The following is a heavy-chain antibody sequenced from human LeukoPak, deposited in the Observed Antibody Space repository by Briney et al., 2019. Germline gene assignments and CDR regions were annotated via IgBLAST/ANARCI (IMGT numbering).Heavy chain of an antibody. D-gene: IGHD3-22*01. CDR2: ISWNGGSV. CDR3: AKDLSASSGYGSFDY. V-gene: IGHV3-9*01. CDR1: GFAFEHQA. Sequence: SLRLSCAASGFAFEHQAMHWVRQVPGKGLEWVSSISWNGGSVAQAGSVKGRFTISRDNAKNSLYLQMNSLRVEDTALYYCAKDLSASSGYGSFDYWGQGIMVTVSS. J-gene: IGHJ4*02.